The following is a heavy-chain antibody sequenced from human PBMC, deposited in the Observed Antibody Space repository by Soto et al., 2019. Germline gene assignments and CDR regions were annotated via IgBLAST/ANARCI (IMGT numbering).Heavy chain of an antibody. CDR3: ARDQGSSARWFDP. CDR1: GYTFTGYY. D-gene: IGHD6-6*01. V-gene: IGHV1-2*04. J-gene: IGHJ5*02. Sequence: ASVKVSCKASGYTFTGYYMHWVRQAPGQGLEWMGWINPNSGGTNYAQKFQGWVTMTRDTSISTAYMELSRLRFDDTAVYYCARDQGSSARWFDPWGQGTLVTVSS. CDR2: INPNSGGT.